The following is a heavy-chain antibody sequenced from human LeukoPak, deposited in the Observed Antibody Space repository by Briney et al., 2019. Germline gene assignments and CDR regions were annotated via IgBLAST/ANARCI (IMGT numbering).Heavy chain of an antibody. CDR3: AGGGGYLIEK. V-gene: IGHV3-7*03. Sequence: PGGPLTLSCVASGLNFGGHRMNCARDAPGKGREGVANKKQEGSEKLYVDSVRGRFTISRDNAKNSLYLQMDSLSAEDTALYYCAGGGGYLIEKWGQGTPVTVSS. CDR2: KKQEGSEK. CDR1: GLNFGGHR. D-gene: IGHD2-15*01. J-gene: IGHJ4*02.